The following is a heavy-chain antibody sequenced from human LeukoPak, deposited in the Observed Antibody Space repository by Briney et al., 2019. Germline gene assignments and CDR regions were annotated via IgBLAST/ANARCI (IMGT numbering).Heavy chain of an antibody. Sequence: GGSLRLSCAASGVTFSSYWMSGVRQAPGKGLEWVASIKQDGSEKYYVDFVKGRFSISRDNAKNSLYLQMNSLGADDTAVYYCAGGTGMDVWGQGTTVTVSS. CDR1: GVTFSSYW. CDR3: AGGTGMDV. CDR2: IKQDGSEK. D-gene: IGHD1-1*01. V-gene: IGHV3-7*05. J-gene: IGHJ6*02.